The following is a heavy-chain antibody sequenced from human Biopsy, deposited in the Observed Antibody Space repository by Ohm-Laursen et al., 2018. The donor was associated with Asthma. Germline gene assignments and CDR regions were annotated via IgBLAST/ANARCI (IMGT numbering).Heavy chain of an antibody. Sequence: SVKVSCKSLGGTFNTYVIGWVQQAPGQGLEWMGGINSVFGTTTYPQKFQDRVTITADDSTSTVYMELSSLRSEDTAVYYCARKAGSCISRTCYSLNFWGQGTLVTVSS. V-gene: IGHV1-69*13. J-gene: IGHJ4*02. CDR2: INSVFGTT. CDR1: GGTFNTYV. D-gene: IGHD2-2*01. CDR3: ARKAGSCISRTCYSLNF.